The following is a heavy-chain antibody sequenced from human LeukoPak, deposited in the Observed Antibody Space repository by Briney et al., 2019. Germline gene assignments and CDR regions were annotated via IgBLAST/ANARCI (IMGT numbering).Heavy chain of an antibody. CDR3: AKEWDLSFDY. D-gene: IGHD1-26*01. CDR2: IRSDGSNK. Sequence: GGSLRLSCAASGFTFSSYGMHWVRQAPGKGLEWVTFIRSDGSNKYYADSVKGRFTISRGNSKNTLYLQMNSLRAEDTAVYYCAKEWDLSFDYWGQGTLVTVSS. V-gene: IGHV3-30*02. CDR1: GFTFSSYG. J-gene: IGHJ4*02.